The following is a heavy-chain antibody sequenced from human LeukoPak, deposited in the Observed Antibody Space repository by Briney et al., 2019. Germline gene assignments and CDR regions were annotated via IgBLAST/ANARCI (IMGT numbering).Heavy chain of an antibody. CDR2: NYPCYSAT. Sequence: GESLKISCKGSGYSFTSYWIGWVRHMPGKGLGGMGINYPCYSATRYSPSFQGPVNILADKSISTAYLQWSSLKASDTAIYYCASHHSTGWTLDYWGQGTLVTVSS. CDR1: GYSFTSYW. D-gene: IGHD6-19*01. V-gene: IGHV5-51*01. CDR3: ASHHSTGWTLDY. J-gene: IGHJ4*02.